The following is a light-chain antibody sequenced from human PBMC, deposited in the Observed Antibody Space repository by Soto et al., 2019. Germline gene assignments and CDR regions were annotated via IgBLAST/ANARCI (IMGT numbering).Light chain of an antibody. CDR3: QQGSNWPPGLT. CDR2: DAS. CDR1: QSVSSF. J-gene: IGKJ4*01. V-gene: IGKV3-11*01. Sequence: EIVITPSPATLSVSPGESATLSCRASQSVSSFLAWYQQKPGQAPRLLIYDASIRATGIPARFSGSGSGTDFTLTISSLEPEDFAVYYCQQGSNWPPGLTVGGGTKVDIK.